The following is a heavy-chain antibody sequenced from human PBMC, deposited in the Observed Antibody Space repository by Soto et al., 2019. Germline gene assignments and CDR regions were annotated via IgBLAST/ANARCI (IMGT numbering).Heavy chain of an antibody. CDR1: VFSVTDQA. J-gene: IGHJ4*02. Sequence: WWCXSLSCALSVFSVTDQAITWARQAPGKGLEWVSTTSNNGDRTFYADSVKGRFTVSTDRKNNTLYMQMNSLRADDTDVYFCARKHMHSNGGSFERWGQGTLV. D-gene: IGHD6-19*01. V-gene: IGHV3-23*01. CDR2: TSNNGDRT. CDR3: ARKHMHSNGGSFER.